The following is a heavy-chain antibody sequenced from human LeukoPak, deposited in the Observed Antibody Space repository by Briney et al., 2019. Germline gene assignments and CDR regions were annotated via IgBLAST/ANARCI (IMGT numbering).Heavy chain of an antibody. Sequence: GASVKVSCKVSGYTLTELSMHWVRQAPGKGLEWMGGFDPEDGETIYAQKFQGRVTMTEDTSTDTAYMELSSLRSEDTAVYYCATGQYCSSTSCFISSDVFDIWGQGTMVTVSS. CDR1: GYTLTELS. D-gene: IGHD2-2*01. J-gene: IGHJ3*02. CDR3: ATGQYCSSTSCFISSDVFDI. V-gene: IGHV1-24*01. CDR2: FDPEDGET.